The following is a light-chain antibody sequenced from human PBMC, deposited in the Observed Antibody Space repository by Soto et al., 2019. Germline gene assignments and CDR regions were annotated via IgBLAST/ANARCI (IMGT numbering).Light chain of an antibody. Sequence: DIQMTQSPSTLSASVGDRVTITCRASQSISSWLAWYQQKPGKAPKLLIYDASSLESGVPSRFSGSGSGTEFTLTISSLQPDDFATYYCQQYNSYPVVFGQGTKVDIK. J-gene: IGKJ1*01. CDR3: QQYNSYPVV. CDR2: DAS. V-gene: IGKV1-5*01. CDR1: QSISSW.